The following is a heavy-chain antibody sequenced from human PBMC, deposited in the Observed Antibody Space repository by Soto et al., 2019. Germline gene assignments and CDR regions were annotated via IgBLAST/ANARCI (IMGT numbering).Heavy chain of an antibody. J-gene: IGHJ4*02. V-gene: IGHV1-69*13. D-gene: IGHD2-2*01. Sequence: SVKVSCKASGGTFSSYAISWVRQAPGQGLEWMGGIIPIFGTANYAQRFQGRVTITADESTSTVYMELSSLRSEDTAVYYCARVDPKYCSSTSCYGPRFDYWGQGTLVTVSS. CDR2: IIPIFGTA. CDR1: GGTFSSYA. CDR3: ARVDPKYCSSTSCYGPRFDY.